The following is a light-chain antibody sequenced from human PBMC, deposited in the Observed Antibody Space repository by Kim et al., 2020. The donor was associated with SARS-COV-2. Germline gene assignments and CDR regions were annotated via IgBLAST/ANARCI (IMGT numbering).Light chain of an antibody. Sequence: SYELTQPPSVSVSPGQTARITCSGDALPKQYAYWYQQKPGQAPVLVIYKDSERPSGIPERFSGSSSGTTVTLTISGVQAGDEADYYCQSADSSGTYHVVF. J-gene: IGLJ2*01. CDR1: ALPKQY. CDR3: QSADSSGTYHVV. CDR2: KDS. V-gene: IGLV3-25*03.